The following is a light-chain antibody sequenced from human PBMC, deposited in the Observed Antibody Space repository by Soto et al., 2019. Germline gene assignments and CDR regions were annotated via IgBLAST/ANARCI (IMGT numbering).Light chain of an antibody. V-gene: IGKV3-20*01. CDR2: GAS. CDR1: QSVSSSY. J-gene: IGKJ2*01. CDR3: QQYGGSPRT. Sequence: EIVLTQSPGTLSLSPGERATLSCRASQSVSSSYLAWYQQKPGQAPRLLIYGASSRATGVPDRFSGGGSATDFTLTVSRLEPEDFAVYYCQQYGGSPRTFGQGTTLEIK.